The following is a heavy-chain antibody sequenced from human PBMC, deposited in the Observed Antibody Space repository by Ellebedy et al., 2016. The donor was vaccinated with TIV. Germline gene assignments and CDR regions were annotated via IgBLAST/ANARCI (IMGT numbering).Heavy chain of an antibody. CDR3: ARRAAAVGTGEDY. D-gene: IGHD6-13*01. Sequence: PGGSLRLSCAASGFTFSSYSMNWVRQAPGKGLEWLSYISSSSSAIYYADSVKGRFTISRDNAENSLYLQMNSLRADDTAVYYCARRAAAVGTGEDYWGQGTLVTVSS. CDR1: GFTFSSYS. CDR2: ISSSSSAI. V-gene: IGHV3-48*04. J-gene: IGHJ4*02.